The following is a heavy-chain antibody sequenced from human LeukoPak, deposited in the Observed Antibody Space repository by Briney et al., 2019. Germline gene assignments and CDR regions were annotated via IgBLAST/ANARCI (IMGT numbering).Heavy chain of an antibody. V-gene: IGHV1-8*01. CDR3: ARANCGSGSYHPYYYYMDV. Sequence: GASVKVSCTASGYSFTSYDIDWVRQAAGQGLEWIGWMNANTGNRGFAQKFQGRVTLTRNTSISTAYMELTSLGSEDTAVYFCARANCGSGSYHPYYYYMDVWGKGTTVTVSS. CDR2: MNANTGNR. CDR1: GYSFTSYD. D-gene: IGHD3-10*01. J-gene: IGHJ6*03.